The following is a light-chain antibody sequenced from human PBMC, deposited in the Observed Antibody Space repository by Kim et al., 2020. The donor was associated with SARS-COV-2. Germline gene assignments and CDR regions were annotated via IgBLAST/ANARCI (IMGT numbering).Light chain of an antibody. CDR1: SLRSYY. J-gene: IGLJ3*02. CDR3: NSRDSSGNHWV. Sequence: SSELTQDPAVSVALGQTVRITCQGDSLRSYYASWYQPKPGQAPVLVIYGKNNRPSGIPDRFSGSSSGNTASLTIPGAQAEDEADYYCNSRDSSGNHWVFG. CDR2: GKN. V-gene: IGLV3-19*01.